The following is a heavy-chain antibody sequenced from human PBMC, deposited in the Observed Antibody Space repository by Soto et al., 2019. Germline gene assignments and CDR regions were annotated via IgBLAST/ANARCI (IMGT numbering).Heavy chain of an antibody. CDR3: ARWGVVLTAEVNWFDP. V-gene: IGHV4-4*02. J-gene: IGHJ5*02. CDR2: IYHSGST. CDR1: GGSISSGNW. D-gene: IGHD2-21*02. Sequence: CAVSGGSISSGNWWSWVRQPPGRGLEWIGEIYHSGSTNYNPSLKSRVTISIDKSKNQFSLKLTSVTAADTAVYYCARWGVVLTAEVNWFDPWGQGTLVTVSS.